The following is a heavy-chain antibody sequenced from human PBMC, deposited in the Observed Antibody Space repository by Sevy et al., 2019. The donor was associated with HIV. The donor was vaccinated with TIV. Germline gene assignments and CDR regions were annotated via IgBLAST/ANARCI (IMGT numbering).Heavy chain of an antibody. CDR3: ARVNSSSWYTSLGMDV. CDR2: INHSGST. D-gene: IGHD6-13*01. Sequence: SETLSLTCAVYGGSFSGYYWSWIRQPPGKGLEWIGEINHSGSTNYNPSLKSRVTISVDTSKNQFSLKLSSVTAADTAVYYCARVNSSSWYTSLGMDVWGQGTTVTVSS. V-gene: IGHV4-34*01. CDR1: GGSFSGYY. J-gene: IGHJ6*02.